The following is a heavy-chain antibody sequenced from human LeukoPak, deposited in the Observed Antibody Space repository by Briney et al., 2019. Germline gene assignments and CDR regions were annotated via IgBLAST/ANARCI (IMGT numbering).Heavy chain of an antibody. V-gene: IGHV1-2*02. CDR3: AREAAYSSSWYNLATTYYYYYYYMDV. D-gene: IGHD6-13*01. CDR2: INPNSGDT. J-gene: IGHJ6*03. CDR1: GYTFTGYY. Sequence: ASVKVSCKASGYTFTGYYMNWVRQAPGQGLEWMGWINPNSGDTNSAQKFQGRVTMTRDTSISTAYMELSRLTSDDTAVYYCAREAAYSSSWYNLATTYYYYYYYMDVWGKGTTVTVSS.